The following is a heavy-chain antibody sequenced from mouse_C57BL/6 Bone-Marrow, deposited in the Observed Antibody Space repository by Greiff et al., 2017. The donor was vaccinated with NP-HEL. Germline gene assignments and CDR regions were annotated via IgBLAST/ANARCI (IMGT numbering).Heavy chain of an antibody. CDR2: ISSGGSTI. V-gene: IGHV5-17*01. CDR1: GFTFSDYG. D-gene: IGHD1-1*01. Sequence: EVMLVESGGGLVKPGGSLKLSCAASGFTFSDYGMHWVRQAPEKGLEWVAYISSGGSTIYYADTVKGRFTISRDNAKNTLFLQMTSLRSEDTAMYYCARRVYYGSSYAMDYWGQGTSVTVSS. CDR3: ARRVYYGSSYAMDY. J-gene: IGHJ4*01.